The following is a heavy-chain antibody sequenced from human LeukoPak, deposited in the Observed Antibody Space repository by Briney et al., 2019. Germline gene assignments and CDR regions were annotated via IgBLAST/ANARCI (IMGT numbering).Heavy chain of an antibody. Sequence: SGGSLRLSCAASGLTVSRNYMGWVRQAPGKGLEWVSVFYSDGSIYVADSVKGRFTISKDTSKNTVYLQMNSLRVEDTAVYYCAREALTNSRRPYGMDVWGRGTTVTVSS. J-gene: IGHJ6*02. CDR2: FYSDGSI. CDR1: GLTVSRNY. CDR3: AREALTNSRRPYGMDV. V-gene: IGHV3-53*01. D-gene: IGHD1-14*01.